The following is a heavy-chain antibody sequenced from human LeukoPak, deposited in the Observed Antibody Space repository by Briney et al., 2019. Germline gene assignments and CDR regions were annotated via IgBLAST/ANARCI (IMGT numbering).Heavy chain of an antibody. Sequence: SENLSLTCTVSGGSISSSSYYWGWIRQPPGKGLEWIGSIYYSGSTYYNPSLKSRVTISVDTSKNQFSLKLSSVTAADTAVYYCARSPTGNYAGERVRRFDPWGQGTLVTVSS. J-gene: IGHJ5*02. CDR1: GGSISSSSYY. CDR2: IYYSGST. D-gene: IGHD3-16*01. V-gene: IGHV4-39*01. CDR3: ARSPTGNYAGERVRRFDP.